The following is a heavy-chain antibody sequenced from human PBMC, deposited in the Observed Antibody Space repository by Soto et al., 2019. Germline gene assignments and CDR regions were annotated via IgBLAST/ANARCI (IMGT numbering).Heavy chain of an antibody. CDR2: ISGSGGNT. Sequence: GGSLRLSCAASGFTFSNYAVTWVRQAPGKGLEGVATISGSGGNTYYADSVKGRFTISRDNSKNTLYLQMNSLRADDTAIYYCAKDLHWFAMDVWGQGTTVTVSS. CDR3: AKDLHWFAMDV. CDR1: GFTFSNYA. V-gene: IGHV3-23*01. D-gene: IGHD3-10*01. J-gene: IGHJ6*02.